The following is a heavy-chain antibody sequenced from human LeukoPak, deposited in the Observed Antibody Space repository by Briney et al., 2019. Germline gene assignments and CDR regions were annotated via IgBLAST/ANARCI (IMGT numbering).Heavy chain of an antibody. CDR2: ISSSSSTI. Sequence: GGSLRLSCAASGFTFSSYSMNWVRQAPGKGLEWVSYISSSSSTIYYTDSVKGRFTISRDSAKNSLYLQMNSLRAEDTAVYYCARDMSLSAPGFDYWGQGTLVTVSS. CDR3: ARDMSLSAPGFDY. D-gene: IGHD6-13*01. J-gene: IGHJ4*02. V-gene: IGHV3-48*04. CDR1: GFTFSSYS.